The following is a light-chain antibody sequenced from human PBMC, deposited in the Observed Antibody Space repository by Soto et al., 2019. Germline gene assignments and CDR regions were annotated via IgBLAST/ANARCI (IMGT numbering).Light chain of an antibody. J-gene: IGKJ4*01. CDR2: WAS. CDR1: QSLLYNSNNKTY. CDR3: QQYYSTLLT. V-gene: IGKV4-1*01. Sequence: DRVLTQSPDSLAVSLGGGATINCKSSQSLLYNSNNKTYLAWYQQKPGQPPKLLIYWASTRESGVPDRFSGSGSGADFTLTISSLQAEDVAVYYCQQYYSTLLTFGGGTKVDIK.